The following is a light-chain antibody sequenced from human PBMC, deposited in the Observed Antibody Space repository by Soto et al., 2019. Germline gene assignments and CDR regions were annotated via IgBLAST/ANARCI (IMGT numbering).Light chain of an antibody. V-gene: IGKV1-17*01. J-gene: IGKJ1*01. CDR3: LQHNTYVWT. Sequence: IQMTQSLSCLAASVCSSVTIARRASQGIRNDLGWYQQKPGKAPKRLIYATSNLQSGVPSRFSGSASGTEFTLTISSLQPEDFATYYCLQHNTYVWTFGQGTKVDIK. CDR2: ATS. CDR1: QGIRND.